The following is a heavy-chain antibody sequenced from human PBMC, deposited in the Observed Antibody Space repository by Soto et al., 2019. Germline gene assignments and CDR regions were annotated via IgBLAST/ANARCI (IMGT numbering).Heavy chain of an antibody. J-gene: IGHJ4*02. Sequence: ASVKVSCKASGYTFTSYGISWVRQAPGQGLEWMGWISAYNGKTNYAQKFQGRVTITTDKSTSTAYMELSSLRSEDTAVYYCALPMVRGNYFDYWGQGTLVTVSS. V-gene: IGHV1-18*01. CDR3: ALPMVRGNYFDY. CDR1: GYTFTSYG. CDR2: ISAYNGKT. D-gene: IGHD3-10*01.